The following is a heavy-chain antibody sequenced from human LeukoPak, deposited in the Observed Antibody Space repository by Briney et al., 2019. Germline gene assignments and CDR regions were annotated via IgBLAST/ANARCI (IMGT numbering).Heavy chain of an antibody. CDR1: GYTLTELS. CDR3: ATELYGSGSYHGWFDP. Sequence: ASVKVSCKVSGYTLTELSMHWVRQAPGKGLEWMGGFDPEDGETIYAQQFQGRVTMTEDTSTDTAYMELSSLRSEDTAVYYCATELYGSGSYHGWFDPWGQGTLVTVSS. CDR2: FDPEDGET. V-gene: IGHV1-24*01. D-gene: IGHD3-10*01. J-gene: IGHJ5*02.